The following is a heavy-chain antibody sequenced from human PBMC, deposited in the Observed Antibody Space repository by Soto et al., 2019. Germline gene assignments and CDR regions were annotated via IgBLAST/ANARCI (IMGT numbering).Heavy chain of an antibody. CDR3: EKAQSIAVAGTNY. V-gene: IGHV3-23*01. D-gene: IGHD6-19*01. CDR1: GFTFSSYA. Sequence: GGSLRLSCAASGFTFSSYAMSWVRQAPGKGLEWVSAISGSGGSTYYADSVKGRFTISRDNSKNTLYLQMNSLRAEDTAVYYCEKAQSIAVAGTNYWGQGTLVTVSS. CDR2: ISGSGGST. J-gene: IGHJ4*02.